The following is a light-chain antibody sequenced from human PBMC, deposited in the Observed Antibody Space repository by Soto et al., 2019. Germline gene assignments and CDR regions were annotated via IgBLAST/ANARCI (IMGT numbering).Light chain of an antibody. V-gene: IGKV3-15*01. CDR3: QQYKHWHPKMP. Sequence: DIVMTQSPATLSVSPGERATIYCRARQCVRNDLAWYQQRPGQAPRLLIYGATTRATGIPDRFRGSGSETELRRTIRSLQSEDVATYYCQQYKHWHPKMPFGQGTKVEI. CDR1: QCVRND. J-gene: IGKJ1*01. CDR2: GAT.